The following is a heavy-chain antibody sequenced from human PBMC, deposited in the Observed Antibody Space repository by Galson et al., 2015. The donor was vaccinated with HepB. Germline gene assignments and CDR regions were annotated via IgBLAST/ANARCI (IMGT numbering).Heavy chain of an antibody. Sequence: QSGAEVKKPGESLRISCKGSGYSFTSYWISWVRQMPGKGLEWMGRIDPSDSYTNYSPSFQGHVTISADKSISTAYLQWSSLKASDTAMYYCARQPVRSYSRLVWFDPWGQGTLVTVSS. V-gene: IGHV5-10-1*01. J-gene: IGHJ5*02. CDR3: ARQPVRSYSRLVWFDP. CDR2: IDPSDSYT. D-gene: IGHD6-13*01. CDR1: GYSFTSYW.